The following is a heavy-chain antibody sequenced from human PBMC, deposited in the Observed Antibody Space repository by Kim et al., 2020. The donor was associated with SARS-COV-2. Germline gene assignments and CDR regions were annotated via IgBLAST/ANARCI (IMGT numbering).Heavy chain of an antibody. Sequence: SETLSLTCAVYGGSFSGYYWSWIRQPPGKGLEWIGEINHSGSTNYNPSLKSRVTISVDTSKNQFSLKLSSVTAADTAVYYCASDAGYCSGGSCYYYGMDVWGQGATVTVSS. CDR1: GGSFSGYY. V-gene: IGHV4-34*01. D-gene: IGHD2-15*01. CDR3: ASDAGYCSGGSCYYYGMDV. J-gene: IGHJ6*02. CDR2: INHSGST.